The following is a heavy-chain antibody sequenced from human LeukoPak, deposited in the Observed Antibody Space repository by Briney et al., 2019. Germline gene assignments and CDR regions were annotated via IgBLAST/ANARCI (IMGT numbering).Heavy chain of an antibody. J-gene: IGHJ5*02. Sequence: EASVKVSCKASGGTFSSYAISWVRQAPRQGLEWMGGIIPIFGTANYAQKFQGRVTITADESTSTAYMELSSMRSEDTAVYYCARISGSSRGFDPWGQGTLVTVSS. V-gene: IGHV1-69*01. CDR3: ARISGSSRGFDP. D-gene: IGHD3-10*01. CDR2: IIPIFGTA. CDR1: GGTFSSYA.